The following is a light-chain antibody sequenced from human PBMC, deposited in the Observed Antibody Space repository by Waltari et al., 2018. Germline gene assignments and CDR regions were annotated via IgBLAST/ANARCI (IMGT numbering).Light chain of an antibody. CDR2: DVT. CDR1: RSDVGVYKH. CDR3: SSSSPNGSVV. J-gene: IGLJ2*01. V-gene: IGLV2-14*03. Sequence: QSALTQPASVPGSPGQSITISCNGSRSDVGVYKHVSWYQQHPGKAPRLIMYDVTQRPAGTSNSFSASRCANAASLLFTGRRSGTESDHYFSSSSPNGSVVFDGGTSLTVL.